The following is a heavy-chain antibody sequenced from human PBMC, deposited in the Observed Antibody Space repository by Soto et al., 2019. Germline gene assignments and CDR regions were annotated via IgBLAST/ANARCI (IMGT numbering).Heavy chain of an antibody. CDR2: INSGGST. CDR1: GFTFSTYA. V-gene: IGHV3-23*01. D-gene: IGHD6-6*01. Sequence: GGSLRLSCAASGFTFSTYALTWVRQAAGKGLEWVSVINSGGSTNFADSAKGRFTVSRDNSKNTLYLQMNSLRAEDTAIYYCAKDLSSSPRDYSYYYGMDVWGQGTTVTVSS. J-gene: IGHJ6*02. CDR3: AKDLSSSPRDYSYYYGMDV.